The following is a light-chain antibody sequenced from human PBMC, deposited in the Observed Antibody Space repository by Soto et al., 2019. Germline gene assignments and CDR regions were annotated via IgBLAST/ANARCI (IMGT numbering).Light chain of an antibody. CDR3: QQYKSFWT. CDR2: KAS. V-gene: IGKV1-5*03. J-gene: IGKJ1*01. Sequence: DIQMTQSPSTLSASVGERVTITCRASQTVSNWLAWYHQKAGEAPKVLIYKASTLASGVPSRFSGSGSGTEFTLTISSLQPDDVATYYCQQYKSFWTFGQGTKVELK. CDR1: QTVSNW.